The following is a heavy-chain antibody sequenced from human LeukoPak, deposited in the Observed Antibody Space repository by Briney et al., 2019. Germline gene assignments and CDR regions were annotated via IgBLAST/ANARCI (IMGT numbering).Heavy chain of an antibody. CDR2: INHSGST. CDR1: GGSFSGYY. J-gene: IGHJ4*02. Sequence: SETLSLTCAVYGGSFSGYYWSWIRQPPGKGLEWIGEINHSGSTNYNPSLKSRVTISVDTSKNQFSLKLSSVTAADTAVYYCARGRTTYLPFITMVRGTNFDYWGQGTLVTVSS. V-gene: IGHV4-34*01. D-gene: IGHD3-10*01. CDR3: ARGRTTYLPFITMVRGTNFDY.